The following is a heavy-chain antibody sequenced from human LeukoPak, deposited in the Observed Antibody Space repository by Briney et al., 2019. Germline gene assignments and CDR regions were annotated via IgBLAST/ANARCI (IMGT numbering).Heavy chain of an antibody. CDR3: ARVRPDPYYDSSLDY. J-gene: IGHJ4*02. Sequence: SETLSLTCTVPGGSISSYYWSWIRQPPGKGLEWIGYIYYSGSTNYNPSLKSRVTISVDTSKNQFSLKLSSVTAADTAVYYCARVRPDPYYDSSLDYWGQGTLVTVSS. CDR1: GGSISSYY. D-gene: IGHD3-22*01. CDR2: IYYSGST. V-gene: IGHV4-59*01.